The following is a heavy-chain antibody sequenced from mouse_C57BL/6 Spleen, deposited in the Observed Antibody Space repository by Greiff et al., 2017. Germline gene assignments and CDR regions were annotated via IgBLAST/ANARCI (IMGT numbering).Heavy chain of an antibody. Sequence: QVQLQQSGAELARPGASVKLSCKASGYTFTSYGISWVKQRTGQGLEWIGEIYPRSGNTYYNEKFKGKATLTADKSSSTAYMELRSLTSEDSAVYFCARGRGYYDYDKAMDYWGQGTSVTVSS. J-gene: IGHJ4*01. CDR2: IYPRSGNT. D-gene: IGHD2-4*01. CDR1: GYTFTSYG. V-gene: IGHV1-81*01. CDR3: ARGRGYYDYDKAMDY.